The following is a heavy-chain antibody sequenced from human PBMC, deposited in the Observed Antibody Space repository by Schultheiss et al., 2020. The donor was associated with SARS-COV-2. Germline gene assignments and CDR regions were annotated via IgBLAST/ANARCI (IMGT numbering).Heavy chain of an antibody. J-gene: IGHJ4*02. V-gene: IGHV4-4*07. CDR1: GGSISSYY. Sequence: SETLSLTCTVSGGSISSYYWSWIRQPARKGLEWIGRIYTSGSTYYNPSLNSRVTISVDTSKNKFSLNLNSVTAADTAVYYCAREYCSGDSCYTGFDYWGQGTLVTVSS. CDR2: IYTSGST. D-gene: IGHD2-15*01. CDR3: AREYCSGDSCYTGFDY.